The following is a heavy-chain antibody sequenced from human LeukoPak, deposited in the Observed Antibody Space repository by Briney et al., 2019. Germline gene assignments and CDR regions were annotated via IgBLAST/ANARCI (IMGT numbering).Heavy chain of an antibody. CDR3: ARDLRAGGTWSYGVYFDL. V-gene: IGHV3-7*01. Sequence: GGSLRLSCAASTFTFSDYSMSWVRQAPGRGLEWVASIKEDGSEEDYVDSVKGRFTISRDNAKNSVYLQLNSLTPEDTAVYYCARDLRAGGTWSYGVYFDLWGRGTLVTVSS. CDR2: IKEDGSEE. J-gene: IGHJ2*01. D-gene: IGHD4-17*01. CDR1: TFTFSDYS.